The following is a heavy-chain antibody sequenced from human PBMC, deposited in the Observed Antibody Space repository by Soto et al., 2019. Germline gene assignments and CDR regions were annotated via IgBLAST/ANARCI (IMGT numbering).Heavy chain of an antibody. CDR3: ARHLAPAVRGWVYYYGMDV. D-gene: IGHD2-2*01. CDR1: GYSFTSYW. V-gene: IGHV5-10-1*01. Sequence: PGESLKISCKGSGYSFTSYWISWVRQMPGKGLEWMGRIDPSDSYTNYSPSFQGHVTISADKSISTAYLQWSSLKASDTAMYYCARHLAPAVRGWVYYYGMDVWGQGTTVTVSS. J-gene: IGHJ6*02. CDR2: IDPSDSYT.